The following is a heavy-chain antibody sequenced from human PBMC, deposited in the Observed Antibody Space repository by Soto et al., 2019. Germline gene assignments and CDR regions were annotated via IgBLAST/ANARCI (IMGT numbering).Heavy chain of an antibody. D-gene: IGHD3-22*01. V-gene: IGHV3-30*18. CDR2: ISYDGSNK. CDR1: GFTFSSYG. J-gene: IGHJ4*02. Sequence: GGSLRLSCAASGFTFSSYGMHWVRQAPGKGLEWVAVISYDGSNKYYADSVKGRFTIPKDNSKNTLYLQINSLRAEDTAVYYCAKLIRGDMYYYDSSGYTYWGQGTLVTVSS. CDR3: AKLIRGDMYYYDSSGYTY.